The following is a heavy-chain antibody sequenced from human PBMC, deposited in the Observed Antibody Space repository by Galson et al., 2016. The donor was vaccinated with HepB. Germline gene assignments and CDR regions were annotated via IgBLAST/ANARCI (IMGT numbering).Heavy chain of an antibody. J-gene: IGHJ4*02. CDR3: AKEFLGVSGGTAGFDH. Sequence: SLRLSCAASGFTFSSCAMTLVRQAPGKGLEWISAITTYGGTYYAGSVKGRFTISRDNSKNTVYLQVNRLRAEDTALYYCAKEFLGVSGGTAGFDHCGQGALVSVST. V-gene: IGHV3-23*01. CDR2: ITTYGGT. D-gene: IGHD2-15*01. CDR1: GFTFSSCA.